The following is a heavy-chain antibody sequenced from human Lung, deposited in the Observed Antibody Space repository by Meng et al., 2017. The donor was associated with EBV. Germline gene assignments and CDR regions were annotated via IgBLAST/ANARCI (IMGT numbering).Heavy chain of an antibody. D-gene: IGHD5-18*01. CDR3: ARERDTRWFDP. J-gene: IGHJ5*02. V-gene: IGHV4-34*01. CDR2: INHSGSN. CDR1: GWSLSGYN. Sequence: QVALRRWGAVQFMPSGALPLTAAVYGWSLSGYNASWIRQPPGKGWEWIGKINHSGSNNYNPSLKIRVTISVDTSKTQFTLKLSSVAAADTAVYYCARERDTRWFDPWGRGTLVTVSS.